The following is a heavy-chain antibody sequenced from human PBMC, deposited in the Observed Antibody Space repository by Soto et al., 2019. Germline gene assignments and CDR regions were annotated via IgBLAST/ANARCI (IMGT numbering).Heavy chain of an antibody. Sequence: ASVKVSCKASGYTFTGYYMHWVRQAPGQGLEWMGWSDAGSGNTVYAQNFQGRVTVTTDRSTNTGYMELRSLTSDDTAVYYCARVAGSGSGSRHFDTWGQGTLVTVPQ. J-gene: IGHJ4*02. CDR2: SDAGSGNT. CDR3: ARVAGSGSGSRHFDT. D-gene: IGHD3-10*01. CDR1: GYTFTGYY. V-gene: IGHV1-2*02.